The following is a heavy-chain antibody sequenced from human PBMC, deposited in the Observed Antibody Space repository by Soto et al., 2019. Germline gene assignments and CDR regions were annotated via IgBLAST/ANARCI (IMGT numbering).Heavy chain of an antibody. V-gene: IGHV4-59*01. Sequence: PSETLSLTCTVSDGSISSYYWSWIRQPPGKGLEWIGYVYYSGSTNYNPSLKSRVTISVDTSKNQFSLKLSSVTAADTAVYYCARVGRSGWYVDYWGQGTLVTVSS. CDR3: ARVGRSGWYVDY. J-gene: IGHJ4*02. D-gene: IGHD6-19*01. CDR1: DGSISSYY. CDR2: VYYSGST.